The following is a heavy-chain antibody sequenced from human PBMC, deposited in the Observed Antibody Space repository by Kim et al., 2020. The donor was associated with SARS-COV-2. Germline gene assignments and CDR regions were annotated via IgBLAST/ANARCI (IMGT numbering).Heavy chain of an antibody. V-gene: IGHV3-53*01. CDR2: IYSGGST. CDR1: GFIVSSNY. Sequence: GGSLRLSCAASGFIVSSNYMSWVRQAPGKGLEWVSVIYSGGSTYYADSVKGRFTISRDNSKNTLYLQMNSLRAEDTAVYYCARDMRSSDYYYYYYGVDVWGQGTTVTVSS. CDR3: ARDMRSSDYYYYYYGVDV. D-gene: IGHD5-12*01. J-gene: IGHJ6*02.